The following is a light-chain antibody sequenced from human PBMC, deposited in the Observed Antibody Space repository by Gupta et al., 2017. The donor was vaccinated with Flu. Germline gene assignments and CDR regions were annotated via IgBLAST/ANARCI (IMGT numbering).Light chain of an antibody. V-gene: IGKV3D-15*01. Sequence: EVVMTQSPGTLSMFPGQRVTLSCRTSESVGSDLAWYQQKPGQSPRLLIYHTSTRATGVPARFSGSGSGTEFILTISSLQSEDSAIYYCQHYNGWPPRAFGQGTKVEIK. J-gene: IGKJ1*01. CDR3: QHYNGWPPRA. CDR1: ESVGSD. CDR2: HTS.